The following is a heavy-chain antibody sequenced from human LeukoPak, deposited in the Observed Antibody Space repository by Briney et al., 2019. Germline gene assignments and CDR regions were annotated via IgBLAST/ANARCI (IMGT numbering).Heavy chain of an antibody. CDR3: AKDRSAGVRASPMDY. V-gene: IGHV3-30*18. Sequence: PGRSLRLSCAASGFSFSTYGMHWVRQAPGKGLEWVAVITYDGYYKYYANSVKGRFTISSDNSKNTPYLQMNSLRAEDTAVYYCAKDRSAGVRASPMDYWGQGTLVTVSP. CDR1: GFSFSTYG. D-gene: IGHD3-10*01. CDR2: ITYDGYYK. J-gene: IGHJ4*02.